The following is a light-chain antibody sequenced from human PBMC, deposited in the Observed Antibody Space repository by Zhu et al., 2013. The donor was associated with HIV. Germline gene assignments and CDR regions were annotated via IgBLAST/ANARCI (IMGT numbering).Light chain of an antibody. Sequence: DIQLTQSPSFLSASVGDRVTITCRASQDIGKYLAWYQQRPGKAPNLLVYAASTTQSGVPSRFGGRGSGTEFTLTIDSLQPEDFATYYCQQYYAEPPTFGGGTKVEI. CDR1: QDIGKY. CDR2: AAS. J-gene: IGKJ4*01. V-gene: IGKV1-9*01. CDR3: QQYYAEPPT.